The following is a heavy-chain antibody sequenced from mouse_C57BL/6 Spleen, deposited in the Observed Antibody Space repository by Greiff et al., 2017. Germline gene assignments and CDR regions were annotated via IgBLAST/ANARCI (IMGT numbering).Heavy chain of an antibody. CDR1: GYAFSSSW. D-gene: IGHD2-1*01. Sequence: QVQLKQSGPELVKPGASVKISCKASGYAFSSSWMNWVKQRPGQGLEWIGRIYPGDGDTNYNGKFKGKATLTADKASSTAYMQLSSLTSEDSAVYLCARSYGNWYFDVWGTGTTVTVSS. J-gene: IGHJ1*03. V-gene: IGHV1-82*01. CDR2: IYPGDGDT. CDR3: ARSYGNWYFDV.